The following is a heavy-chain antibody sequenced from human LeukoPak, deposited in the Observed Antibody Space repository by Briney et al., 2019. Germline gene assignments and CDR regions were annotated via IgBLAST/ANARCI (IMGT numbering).Heavy chain of an antibody. CDR1: GYTFTDYY. CDR3: ARVRGYSAYDGFDS. J-gene: IGHJ4*02. Sequence: ASVKVSCKASGYTFTDYYMQWVRQAPGQGLEWKGWINPNSGDTNYAQKFQGWVTMTRDTSIHTAYMELSRLTSDDTAVYYCARVRGYSAYDGFDSWGQGTLVTVSS. CDR2: INPNSGDT. V-gene: IGHV1-2*04. D-gene: IGHD5-12*01.